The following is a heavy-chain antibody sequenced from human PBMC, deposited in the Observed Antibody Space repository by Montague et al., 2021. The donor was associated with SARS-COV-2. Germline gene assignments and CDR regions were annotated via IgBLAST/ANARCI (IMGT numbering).Heavy chain of an antibody. V-gene: IGHV2-70*11. Sequence: VKPTQTLTLTCTFSGFSLSTSGMCVSWLRQPPGKALEWLARIDWDDDKYYRTSLKTRLTISKYTSKNQVVLTMTNMAPVDTATYYCARILVAAVGSPFDTGGQGTLVTVSS. CDR2: IDWDDDK. D-gene: IGHD6-13*01. J-gene: IGHJ5*02. CDR3: ARILVAAVGSPFDT. CDR1: GFSLSTSGMC.